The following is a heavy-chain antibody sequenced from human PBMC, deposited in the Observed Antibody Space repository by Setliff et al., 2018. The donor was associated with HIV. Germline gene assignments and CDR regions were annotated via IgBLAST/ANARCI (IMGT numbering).Heavy chain of an antibody. Sequence: VASVKVSCKASGYTFTSYAMHWVRQAPGQRLEWMGWINAGNGNTKYSQKFQGRVSIIRDTSANTAYMELTNLRSDDSAIYYCARVSGGRPGNYYYAMDVWGQGTTVTVSS. V-gene: IGHV1-3*01. CDR2: INAGNGNT. J-gene: IGHJ6*02. D-gene: IGHD1-26*01. CDR3: ARVSGGRPGNYYYAMDV. CDR1: GYTFTSYA.